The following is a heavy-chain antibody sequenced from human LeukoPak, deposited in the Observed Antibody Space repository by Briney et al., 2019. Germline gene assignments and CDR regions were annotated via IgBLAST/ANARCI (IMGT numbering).Heavy chain of an antibody. Sequence: PGGSLRLSCAASGFTFSSYAMSWVRQAPGKGLEWVSAISGSGGSTYYADSVKGRFTISRDNSQNMLYLQMNSLRVEDTAIYYCAKSYLGSDWCHFDSWGQGTLVTVSS. CDR3: AKSYLGSDWCHFDS. CDR2: ISGSGGST. D-gene: IGHD6-19*01. CDR1: GFTFSSYA. V-gene: IGHV3-23*01. J-gene: IGHJ4*02.